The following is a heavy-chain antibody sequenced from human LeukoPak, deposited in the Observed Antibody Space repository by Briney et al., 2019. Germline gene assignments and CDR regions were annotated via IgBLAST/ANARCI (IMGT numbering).Heavy chain of an antibody. CDR1: GDSISSYY. D-gene: IGHD4-17*01. CDR2: IYTSGST. Sequence: PSETLSLTCTVSGDSISSYYWSWIRQPAGKGLEWIGRIYTSGSTNYNPSLKSRVTISVDKSKNQFSLKLSSVTAADTAVYYCARGGRTTVTLDYWGQGTLVTVSS. CDR3: ARGGRTTVTLDY. J-gene: IGHJ4*02. V-gene: IGHV4-4*07.